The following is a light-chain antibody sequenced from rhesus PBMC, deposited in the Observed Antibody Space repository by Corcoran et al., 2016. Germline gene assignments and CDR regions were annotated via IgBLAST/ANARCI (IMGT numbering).Light chain of an antibody. CDR1: QGISSY. V-gene: IGKV1-25*01. CDR3: QQHNSYPLT. Sequence: DIQMTQSPSSLSASVGDRVTITCRASQGISSYLAWYQQKPGKAPKLLIYAASTLQSGVPSRFSGSGSGTDFPLTISSLQPEYFATYYCQQHNSYPLTFGGGTKVELK. J-gene: IGKJ4*01. CDR2: AAS.